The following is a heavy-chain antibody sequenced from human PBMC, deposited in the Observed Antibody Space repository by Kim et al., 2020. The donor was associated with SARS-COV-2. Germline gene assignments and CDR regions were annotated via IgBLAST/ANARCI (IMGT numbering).Heavy chain of an antibody. D-gene: IGHD4-17*01. Sequence: GGSLRLSCAASGFTFSSYSMNWVRQAPGKGLEWVSYISSSSSTIYYADSVKGRFTISRDNAKNSLYLQMNSLRAEDTAVYYCARHSDYGGNAPAFDIWGQGAMVTVSS. CDR2: ISSSSSTI. J-gene: IGHJ3*02. CDR1: GFTFSSYS. V-gene: IGHV3-48*04. CDR3: ARHSDYGGNAPAFDI.